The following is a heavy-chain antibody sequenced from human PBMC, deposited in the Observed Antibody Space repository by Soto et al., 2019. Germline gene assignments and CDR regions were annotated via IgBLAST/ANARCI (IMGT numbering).Heavy chain of an antibody. D-gene: IGHD3-3*01. V-gene: IGHV3-21*01. CDR3: ARGRRLYDFWSGHRPLDP. Sequence: GGSLRLSCAASGFTFSSYSMNWVRQAPGKGLEWVSSISSSSSYIYYADSVKGRFTISRDNAKNSLYLQMNSLRAEDTAVYYCARGRRLYDFWSGHRPLDPWGLGTLVTVSS. J-gene: IGHJ5*02. CDR1: GFTFSSYS. CDR2: ISSSSSYI.